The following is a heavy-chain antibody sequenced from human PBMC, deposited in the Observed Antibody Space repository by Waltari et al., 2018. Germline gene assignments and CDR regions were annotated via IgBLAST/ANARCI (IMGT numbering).Heavy chain of an antibody. Sequence: EVQLVESGGGLVQPGGSLRLSCAASGFTFSSYWMSWVRQAPGKGLEWVANITQDGSEKYYVDSVKGRFTISRDNAKNSLYLQMNSLRAEDTAVYYCARAGRGSSFSKSVVDYWGQGTLVTVSS. D-gene: IGHD6-6*01. CDR2: ITQDGSEK. V-gene: IGHV3-7*01. CDR3: ARAGRGSSFSKSVVDY. CDR1: GFTFSSYW. J-gene: IGHJ4*02.